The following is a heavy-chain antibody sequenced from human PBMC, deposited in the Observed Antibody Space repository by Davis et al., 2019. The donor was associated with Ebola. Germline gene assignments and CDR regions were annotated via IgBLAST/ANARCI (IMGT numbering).Heavy chain of an antibody. CDR2: LSSGGIT. Sequence: PGGSLRLSCVVSGFSVSSDYMSWVRQAPGKGLECVSILSSGGITDYTGSVKGRFTISRDNSKNTLYLQMNNLRVEDTAVYYCVRDYQVPYTAAFRGWFDSWGQGALVTVSS. D-gene: IGHD2-21*02. CDR1: GFSVSSDY. V-gene: IGHV3-66*01. J-gene: IGHJ5*01. CDR3: VRDYQVPYTAAFRGWFDS.